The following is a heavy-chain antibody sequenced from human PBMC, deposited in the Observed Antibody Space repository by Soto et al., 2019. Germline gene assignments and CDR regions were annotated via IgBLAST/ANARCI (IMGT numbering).Heavy chain of an antibody. CDR2: ISSSRSYI. D-gene: IGHD3-22*01. CDR1: GFTFSSYS. J-gene: IGHJ4*02. CDR3: ASAEYYYDSSGWYY. V-gene: IGHV3-21*01. Sequence: EVQLVESGGGLVKPGGSLRLSCAASGFTFSSYSMNWVRQAPGKGLEWVSSISSSRSYIYYADSVKGRFTISRDNAKNSLYLQMNSLRAEDTAVYYCASAEYYYDSSGWYYWGQGTLVTVSS.